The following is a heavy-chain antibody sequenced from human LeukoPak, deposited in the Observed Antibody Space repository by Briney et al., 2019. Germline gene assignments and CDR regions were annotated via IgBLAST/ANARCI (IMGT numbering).Heavy chain of an antibody. CDR2: IHHSGST. CDR1: GYFISSGYY. Sequence: SETLSLTCTVSGYFISSGYYWGWIRQPPGKGLQWIGSIHHSGSTYYNPSLKSRVTISVDTSKNQFSLKLSSVTAADTAVYYCARLVITMAVDYWGQGTLVTVSS. D-gene: IGHD3-10*01. J-gene: IGHJ4*02. CDR3: ARLVITMAVDY. V-gene: IGHV4-38-2*02.